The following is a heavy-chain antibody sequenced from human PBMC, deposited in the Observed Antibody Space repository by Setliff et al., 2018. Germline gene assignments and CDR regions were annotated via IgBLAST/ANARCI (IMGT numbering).Heavy chain of an antibody. CDR1: GLTFSGYA. V-gene: IGHV3-23*01. D-gene: IGHD3-22*01. Sequence: GGSLRLSCAASGLTFSGYAMSWVRQAPGKGLEWVSAISGSGGSTYYADSVKGRFTISRDNSKNTLYLQMNSLRSDDTAVYYCARAPPPYDSSGYYPREDYFDYWGQGTLVTVSS. CDR2: ISGSGGST. J-gene: IGHJ4*02. CDR3: ARAPPPYDSSGYYPREDYFDY.